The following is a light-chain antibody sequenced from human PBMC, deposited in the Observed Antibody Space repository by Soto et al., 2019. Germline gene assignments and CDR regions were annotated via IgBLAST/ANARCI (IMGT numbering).Light chain of an antibody. Sequence: ETVMTQPPATLSVSPGERATLSCRASQSVSSKLAWYQQKPGQAPRLLIYGASNRATGIPDRFSGSGSGTDFTLTISRLEPEDFAVYYCQQYGSSGTFGQGTKVDI. CDR3: QQYGSSGT. V-gene: IGKV3-20*01. J-gene: IGKJ1*01. CDR2: GAS. CDR1: QSVSSK.